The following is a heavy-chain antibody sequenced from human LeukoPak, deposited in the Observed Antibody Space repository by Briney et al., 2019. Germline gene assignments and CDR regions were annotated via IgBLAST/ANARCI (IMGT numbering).Heavy chain of an antibody. Sequence: SETLSLPCTVSGGSISSHYWCWIRQPPGKGLEWIGYIYYSGSTNYNPSLKSRVTISVDTSKNQFSLKLSSVTAADTAVYYCARGFSGYDFWSGYYPYYYYYMDVWGKGTTVTVSS. CDR2: IYYSGST. V-gene: IGHV4-59*11. D-gene: IGHD3-3*01. J-gene: IGHJ6*03. CDR3: ARGFSGYDFWSGYYPYYYYYMDV. CDR1: GGSISSHY.